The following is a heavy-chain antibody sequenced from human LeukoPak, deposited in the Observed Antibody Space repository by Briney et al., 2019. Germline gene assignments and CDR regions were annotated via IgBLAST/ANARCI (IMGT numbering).Heavy chain of an antibody. Sequence: GGSLRLSCAVSGFTFNAYSMMWVRQAPRKGLEWVSSISESSYHIYYADSVKGRFTISRDNAKNSLYLQMNSLRADDTAVYYCARKVPSAQSDFWGQGTLVTVSS. V-gene: IGHV3-21*01. CDR1: GFTFNAYS. CDR2: ISESSYHI. J-gene: IGHJ4*02. CDR3: ARKVPSAQSDF.